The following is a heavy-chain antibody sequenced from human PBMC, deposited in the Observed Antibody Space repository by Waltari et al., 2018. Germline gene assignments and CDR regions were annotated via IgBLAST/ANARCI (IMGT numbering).Heavy chain of an antibody. Sequence: EVQLVESGGGLVKPGGSLRLSCAASGFTFSSYSMNWVRQAPGKGLEWVSSISSSSSYIYYADSVKGRFTISRDNAKNSLYLQMNSLRAEDTAVYYCAREYVWGSYRYPFDYWGQGTLVTVSS. D-gene: IGHD3-16*02. CDR3: AREYVWGSYRYPFDY. V-gene: IGHV3-21*01. J-gene: IGHJ4*02. CDR1: GFTFSSYS. CDR2: ISSSSSYI.